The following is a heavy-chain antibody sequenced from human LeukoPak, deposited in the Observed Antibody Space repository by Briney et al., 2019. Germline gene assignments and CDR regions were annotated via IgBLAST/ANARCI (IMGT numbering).Heavy chain of an antibody. CDR3: ARVRFLEWSDY. Sequence: GGSLRLSXXXSGFILRSFWMTWVRQAPGKGPEWVANINQEGSEKYYGDSVKGRFTISRDNAKNTLYLEMNSLRAEDTAVYYCARVRFLEWSDYWGQGTLVTVSS. D-gene: IGHD3-3*01. J-gene: IGHJ4*02. CDR2: INQEGSEK. V-gene: IGHV3-7*01. CDR1: GFILRSFW.